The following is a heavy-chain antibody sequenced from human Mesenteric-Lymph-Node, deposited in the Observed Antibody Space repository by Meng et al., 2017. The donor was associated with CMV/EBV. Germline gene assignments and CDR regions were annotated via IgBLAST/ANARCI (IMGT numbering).Heavy chain of an antibody. CDR3: ARDRAWDGMDV. D-gene: IGHD3-16*01. J-gene: IGHJ6*02. V-gene: IGHV3-21*01. CDR2: ISSSSSYI. CDR1: GFTFSSYS. Sequence: LSLTCAASGFTFSSYSMNWVRQAPGKGLEWVSSISSSSSYIYYADSVKGRFTISRDNAKNSLYLQMNSLRAEDTAVYYCARDRAWDGMDVWGQGTTVTVSS.